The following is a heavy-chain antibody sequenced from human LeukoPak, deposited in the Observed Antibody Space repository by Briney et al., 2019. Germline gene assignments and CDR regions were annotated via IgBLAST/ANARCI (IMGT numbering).Heavy chain of an antibody. CDR1: GGSISSGGYY. D-gene: IGHD3-10*01. J-gene: IGHJ4*02. Sequence: PSETLSLTCTVSGGSISSGGYYWSWIRQHPGKGLVWIGYIYYSGSTYYNPSLESRVTISVDTSKNQFSLKLSSVTAADTAVYYCAREGEYYGSGSFHFDYWGQGTLVTVSS. V-gene: IGHV4-31*03. CDR3: AREGEYYGSGSFHFDY. CDR2: IYYSGST.